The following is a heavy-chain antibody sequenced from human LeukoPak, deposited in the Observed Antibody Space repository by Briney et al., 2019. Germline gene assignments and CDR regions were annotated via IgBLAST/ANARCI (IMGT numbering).Heavy chain of an antibody. D-gene: IGHD2-15*01. J-gene: IGHJ5*02. Sequence: ASVKVSCKASGYTFTNYGVSWVRQAPGQGLEWMGWISGYNGNTNYAQKLQGRVTMTRDTSISTAYMELSRLRSDDTAVYYCARDFCRGGSCYSGAHWFDPWGQGTLVTVSS. V-gene: IGHV1-18*01. CDR1: GYTFTNYG. CDR2: ISGYNGNT. CDR3: ARDFCRGGSCYSGAHWFDP.